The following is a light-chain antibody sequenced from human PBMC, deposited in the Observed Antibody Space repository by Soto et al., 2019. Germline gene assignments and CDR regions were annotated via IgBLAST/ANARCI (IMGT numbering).Light chain of an antibody. CDR3: QQYKNWPKT. CDR2: AGS. Sequence: EIVMTQSPVTLSVSPGERVSLSCSGSQSVDSYLAWHQQKPGQAPRLLIYAGSTRATGIPGRFSGSGSGTEFTLTISSLQSEDFAVYYCQQYKNWPKTFGQGTKVEIK. CDR1: QSVDSY. V-gene: IGKV3-15*01. J-gene: IGKJ1*01.